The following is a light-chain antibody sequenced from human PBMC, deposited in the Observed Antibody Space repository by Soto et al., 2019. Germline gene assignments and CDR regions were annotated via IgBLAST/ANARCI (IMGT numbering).Light chain of an antibody. Sequence: QSVLTQPPSASGSPGQSVTISCTGTSSEVGAYNYVSWYQQHPGKAPKLMIYEVSKRPSGVPDRFSGSKSGNTASLTVSGLQAEDEADYYCSSYAGSSTLVFGTGTKVTVL. V-gene: IGLV2-8*01. CDR3: SSYAGSSTLV. J-gene: IGLJ1*01. CDR2: EVS. CDR1: SSEVGAYNY.